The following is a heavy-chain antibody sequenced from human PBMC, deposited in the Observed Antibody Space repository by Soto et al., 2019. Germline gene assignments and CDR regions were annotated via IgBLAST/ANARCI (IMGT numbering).Heavy chain of an antibody. V-gene: IGHV3-23*01. J-gene: IGHJ4*02. D-gene: IGHD3-3*01. CDR3: AKGVWGWRGYAAY. CDR1: GFTFSSYA. Sequence: GGSLRLSCAASGFTFSSYAMNWVRQAPEKGLEWVSGISSSGGNTYHADSVKGRFTISRDNSKNTLYLQVNSLRVEDTAVYYCAKGVWGWRGYAAYWGQGPLVTVSS. CDR2: ISSSGGNT.